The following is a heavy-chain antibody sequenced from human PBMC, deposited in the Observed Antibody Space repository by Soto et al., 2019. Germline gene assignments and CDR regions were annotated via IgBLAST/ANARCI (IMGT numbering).Heavy chain of an antibody. CDR2: FDPEDGET. J-gene: IGHJ4*02. V-gene: IGHV1-24*01. CDR3: ATDLTYSSSWSFDY. D-gene: IGHD6-13*01. Sequence: GASVKVSCKVSGYTLTELSMHWVRQAPGKGLEWMGGFDPEDGETIYAQKFQGRVTMTEDTSTDTAYMELSSLRSEDTAVYYCATDLTYSSSWSFDYWGRGTLVTVSS. CDR1: GYTLTELS.